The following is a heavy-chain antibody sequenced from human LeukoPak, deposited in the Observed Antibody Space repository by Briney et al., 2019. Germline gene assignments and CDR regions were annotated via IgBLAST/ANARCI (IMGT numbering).Heavy chain of an antibody. CDR2: IYSCGST. Sequence: GGSLRLSCAASGFTVSSNYMSWVRQAPGKGLEWVSVIYSCGSTYYADSVKGRFTISRDNSKNTLYLQMNSLRAEDTALYHCARVIGGQWLDYWGQGTLVNVSS. J-gene: IGHJ4*02. D-gene: IGHD6-19*01. CDR3: ARVIGGQWLDY. CDR1: GFTVSSNY. V-gene: IGHV3-53*01.